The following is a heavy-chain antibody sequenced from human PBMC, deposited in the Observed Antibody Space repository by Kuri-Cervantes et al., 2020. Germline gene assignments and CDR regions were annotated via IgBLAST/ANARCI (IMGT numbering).Heavy chain of an antibody. D-gene: IGHD4-11*01. CDR2: IYYSGST. Sequence: SETLSLTCTVSGGSISGFYWTWMRQPPGKGLEWIGYIYYSGSTNYNPSLKSRVIISVDTSKNQFSLKLSSVTAADTAVYYCARGDYSKMGGVDYWGQGTLVTVSS. J-gene: IGHJ4*02. V-gene: IGHV4-59*01. CDR1: GGSISGFY. CDR3: ARGDYSKMGGVDY.